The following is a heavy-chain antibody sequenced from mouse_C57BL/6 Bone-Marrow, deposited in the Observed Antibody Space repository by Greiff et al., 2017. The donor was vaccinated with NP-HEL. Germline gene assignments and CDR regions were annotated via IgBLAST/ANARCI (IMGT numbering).Heavy chain of an antibody. CDR2: IDPSDSYT. Sequence: QVHVKQPGAELVMPGASVKLSCKASGYTFTSYWMHWVKQRPGQGLEWIGEIDPSDSYTNYNQKFKGKSTLTVDKSSSTAYMQLSSLTSEDSAVYYCAKGATVVATGNYCDYWGQGTTLTVSS. CDR3: AKGATVVATGNYCDY. J-gene: IGHJ2*01. V-gene: IGHV1-69*01. D-gene: IGHD1-1*01. CDR1: GYTFTSYW.